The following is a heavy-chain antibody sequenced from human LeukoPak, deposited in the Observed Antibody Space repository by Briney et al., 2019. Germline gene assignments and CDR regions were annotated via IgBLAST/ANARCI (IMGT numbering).Heavy chain of an antibody. CDR3: ASRGCSSTSCYERGHWFDP. J-gene: IGHJ5*02. Sequence: SETLSLTCAVYGGSFSGYYWSWIRQPPWKGLEWIGEINHSGSTNYNPSLKSRVTISVDTSKNQFSLKLSSVTAADTAVYYCASRGCSSTSCYERGHWFDPWGQGTLVTVSS. D-gene: IGHD2-2*01. CDR1: GGSFSGYY. V-gene: IGHV4-34*01. CDR2: INHSGST.